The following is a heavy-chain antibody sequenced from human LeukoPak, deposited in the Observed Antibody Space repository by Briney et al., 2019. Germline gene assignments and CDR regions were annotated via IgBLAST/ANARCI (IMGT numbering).Heavy chain of an antibody. CDR3: AKPLGYSRASFQH. J-gene: IGHJ1*01. CDR2: ISGSGGST. CDR1: GFTFSSYA. D-gene: IGHD6-13*01. Sequence: PGGSLRLSCAASGFTFSSYAMSWVRQAPGKGLEWVSAISGSGGSTYYADSVKGRFNISRDNPKNTLYLQMNSLRAEDTAVYYCAKPLGYSRASFQHWGQGTLVTVSS. V-gene: IGHV3-23*01.